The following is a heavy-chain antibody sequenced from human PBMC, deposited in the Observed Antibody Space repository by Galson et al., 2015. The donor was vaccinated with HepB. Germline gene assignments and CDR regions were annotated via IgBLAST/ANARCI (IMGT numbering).Heavy chain of an antibody. Sequence: SVKVSCKASGGTFSSYAISWVRQAPGQGLEWMGGIIPIFGTANYAQKFQGRVTITADESTSTAYMELSSLRSEDTAVYYCARGRAVITPRDYYYYMDVWGKGTTVTVSS. D-gene: IGHD3-22*01. J-gene: IGHJ6*03. CDR1: GGTFSSYA. V-gene: IGHV1-69*13. CDR2: IIPIFGTA. CDR3: ARGRAVITPRDYYYYMDV.